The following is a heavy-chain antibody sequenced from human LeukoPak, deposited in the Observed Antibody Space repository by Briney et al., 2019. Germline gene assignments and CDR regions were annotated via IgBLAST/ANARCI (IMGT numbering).Heavy chain of an antibody. CDR2: ITTYNGNT. V-gene: IGHV1-18*01. D-gene: IGHD4-17*01. CDR3: ARGYDYGDYVGDFDY. CDR1: GYTFTSYP. Sequence: GASVKVSCKASGYTFTSYPISWVRQAPGQGLEWMVWITTYNGNTNYAQKLQGRVTMTTDTSTSTAYMDLRGLRSDDTAVYYCARGYDYGDYVGDFDYWGQGTLVTVSS. J-gene: IGHJ4*02.